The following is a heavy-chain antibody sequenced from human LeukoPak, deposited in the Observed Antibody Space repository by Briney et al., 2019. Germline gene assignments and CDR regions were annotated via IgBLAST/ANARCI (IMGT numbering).Heavy chain of an antibody. J-gene: IGHJ3*02. CDR1: GFTFRNAW. D-gene: IGHD1-1*01. Sequence: PGGSLRLSCAASGFTFRNAWMSWVRQAPGKGLELVGRIKSKTNGGTTDYAAPVKSRFTISIEDSKNPMYLQLNSLTTEDTAVSSCGTGDAFDIWGQGTMVTVSS. V-gene: IGHV3-15*01. CDR3: GTGDAFDI. CDR2: IKSKTNGGTT.